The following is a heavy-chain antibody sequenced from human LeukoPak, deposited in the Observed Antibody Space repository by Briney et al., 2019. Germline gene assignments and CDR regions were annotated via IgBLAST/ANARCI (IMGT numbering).Heavy chain of an antibody. CDR3: ARGGGARLRYPFDY. V-gene: IGHV7-4-1*02. Sequence: GASVKVSCKASGYTFSSYPMIWVRQAPGQGLEWMGWIDTNTGNPSNAQGFTGRFVFSLDTSVSTTFLYINSLKADDTAVYYCARGGGARLRYPFDYWGQGTLVTVSS. CDR2: IDTNTGNP. CDR1: GYTFSSYP. J-gene: IGHJ4*02. D-gene: IGHD3-16*01.